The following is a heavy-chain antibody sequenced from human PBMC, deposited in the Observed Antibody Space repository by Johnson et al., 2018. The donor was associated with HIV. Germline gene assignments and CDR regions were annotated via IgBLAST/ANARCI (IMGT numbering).Heavy chain of an antibody. V-gene: IGHV3-30-3*01. CDR2: ISFDESNY. CDR1: GFTFSNYA. J-gene: IGHJ3*02. CDR3: AKGAAAAGPDAFDI. D-gene: IGHD6-13*01. Sequence: QVQLVESGGGVVQPGRSLRLSCTASGFTFSNYAMHWVRQAPGKGLEWVAVISFDESNYYYADSVKGRFIISRDNSKNTLYLQMNSLRAEDTAVYYCAKGAAAAGPDAFDIWGQGTMVTVSS.